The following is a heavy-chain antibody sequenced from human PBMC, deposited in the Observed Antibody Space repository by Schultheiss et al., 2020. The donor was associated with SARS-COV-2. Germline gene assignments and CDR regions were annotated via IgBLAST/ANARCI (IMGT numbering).Heavy chain of an antibody. CDR2: ISSSSSYT. D-gene: IGHD3-9*01. CDR1: GFTFSDYY. CDR3: ARGLQYYDILTGPQYYFDY. Sequence: GGSLRLSCAASGFTFSDYYMSWIRQAPGKGLEWVSYISSSSSYTNYADSVKGRFTISRDNAKNSLYLQMNSLRAEDTAVYYCARGLQYYDILTGPQYYFDYWGQGTLATVSS. J-gene: IGHJ4*02. V-gene: IGHV3-11*06.